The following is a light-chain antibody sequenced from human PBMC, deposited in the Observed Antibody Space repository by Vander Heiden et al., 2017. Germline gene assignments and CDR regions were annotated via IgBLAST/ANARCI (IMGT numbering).Light chain of an antibody. CDR3: QAWDSSTGV. CDR1: KLGNKY. J-gene: IGLJ2*01. V-gene: IGLV3-1*01. Sequence: SYELTQQPPVSVSPGQTASITCSGDKLGNKYACWYQHKPGQSPVLVIYQDNKRPSGIPERFSGSNSGNTATLTISGTQAMDEADYYCQAWDSSTGVFGGGTKLTVL. CDR2: QDN.